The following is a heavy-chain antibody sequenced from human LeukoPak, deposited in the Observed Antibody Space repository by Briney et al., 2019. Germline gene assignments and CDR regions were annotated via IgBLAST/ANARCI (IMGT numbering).Heavy chain of an antibody. CDR1: GFTVSSNY. CDR2: IYSGGST. V-gene: IGHV3-66*01. CDR3: ARNPPYYDILTGYIPREDY. D-gene: IGHD3-9*01. J-gene: IGHJ4*02. Sequence: PGGSLRLSCAASGFTVSSNYMSWVRQAPGKGLEWVSVIYSGGSTYYADSVKGRFTISRDNSKNTLYLQMNSLRAEDTAVYYCARNPPYYDILTGYIPREDYWGQGTLVTVSS.